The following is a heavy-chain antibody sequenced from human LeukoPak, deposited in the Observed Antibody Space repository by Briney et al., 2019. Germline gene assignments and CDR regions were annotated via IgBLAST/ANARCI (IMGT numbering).Heavy chain of an antibody. D-gene: IGHD6-19*01. CDR1: GFTFSRFW. CDR3: AREGSGVAGHFDY. CDR2: IKQDGSEK. V-gene: IGHV3-7*01. Sequence: GGSLRLSCAASGFTFSRFWMSWVRQAPGKGLEWVANIKQDGSEKYYVDSVKGRFTISRDNAKNSLYLQMNSLRAEDTAVYYCAREGSGVAGHFDYWGQGTLDTVSS. J-gene: IGHJ4*02.